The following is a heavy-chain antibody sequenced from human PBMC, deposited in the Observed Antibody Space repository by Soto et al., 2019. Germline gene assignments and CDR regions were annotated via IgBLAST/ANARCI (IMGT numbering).Heavy chain of an antibody. CDR2: IYPGDSDT. Sequence: GQSLKISCKGSGYSFTSYWIGWVRQVPGKGLEWMGIIYPGDSDTRYSPSFQGQVTISADKSISTAYLQWSSLKASDTAMYYCARPRYDFWSGYYPDDAFDIWGQGTMGTVSS. CDR1: GYSFTSYW. V-gene: IGHV5-51*01. D-gene: IGHD3-3*01. J-gene: IGHJ3*02. CDR3: ARPRYDFWSGYYPDDAFDI.